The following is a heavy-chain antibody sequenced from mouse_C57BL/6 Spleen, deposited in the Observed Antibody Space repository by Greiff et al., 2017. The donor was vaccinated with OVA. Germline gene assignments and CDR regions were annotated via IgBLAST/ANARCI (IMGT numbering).Heavy chain of an antibody. Sequence: VQLQQPGAELVKPGASVKLSCKASGYTFTSYWMHWVKQRPGQGLEWIGMIHPNSGSTNYNEKFKSKATLTVDKSSSTAYMQLSSLTSEDSAVYYCARGDYSNLYYYAMDYWGQGTSVTVSS. D-gene: IGHD2-5*01. CDR2: IHPNSGST. CDR3: ARGDYSNLYYYAMDY. CDR1: GYTFTSYW. V-gene: IGHV1-64*01. J-gene: IGHJ4*01.